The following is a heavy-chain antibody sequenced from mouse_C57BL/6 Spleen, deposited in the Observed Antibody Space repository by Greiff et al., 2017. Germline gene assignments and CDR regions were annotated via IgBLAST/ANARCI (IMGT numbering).Heavy chain of an antibody. J-gene: IGHJ4*01. D-gene: IGHD1-1*01. V-gene: IGHV1-50*01. CDR3: ARGAVEASFAMDY. CDR1: GYTFTSYW. Sequence: QVQLQQPGAELVKPGASVTLSCKASGYTFTSYWMQWVKQRPGQGLEWIGEIDPSDSYTNYNQKFKGKATLTVDTSTSTAYMQLNSLTSADSAVYYCARGAVEASFAMDYWGQGTSVTVSS. CDR2: IDPSDSYT.